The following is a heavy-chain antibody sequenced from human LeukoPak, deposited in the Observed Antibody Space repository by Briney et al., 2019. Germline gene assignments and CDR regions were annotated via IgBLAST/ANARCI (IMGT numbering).Heavy chain of an antibody. CDR1: GFIVSSNY. CDR2: IYSGGST. Sequence: GGSLRLSCAASGFIVSSNYMNWVRQAPGKGLEWVSVIYSGGSTYYADSVKGRFTISRDNSKNTVNLQMNDLRAEDTAVYYCARSWDARLNFDYWGQGTLVTVSS. CDR3: ARSWDARLNFDY. V-gene: IGHV3-66*02. J-gene: IGHJ4*02. D-gene: IGHD1-26*01.